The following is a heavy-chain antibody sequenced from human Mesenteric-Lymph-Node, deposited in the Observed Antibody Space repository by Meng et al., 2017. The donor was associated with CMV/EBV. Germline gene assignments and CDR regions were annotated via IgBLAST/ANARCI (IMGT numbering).Heavy chain of an antibody. D-gene: IGHD3-9*01. CDR3: ARGHYDILTGWNFRMDV. J-gene: IGHJ6*02. Sequence: GESLKISCAASGFTVSGNYMSWVRQAPGKGLEWVSVIHSGANTYYADSVKGRFTISRDNSKNTPYLQMNSLRAEDTAVYYCARGHYDILTGWNFRMDVWGQGTTVTVSS. CDR2: IHSGANT. CDR1: GFTVSGNY. V-gene: IGHV3-66*02.